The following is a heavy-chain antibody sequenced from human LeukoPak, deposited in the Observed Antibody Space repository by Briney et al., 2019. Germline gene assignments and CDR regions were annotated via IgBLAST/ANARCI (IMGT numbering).Heavy chain of an antibody. Sequence: GGSLRLSCAASGFTFSDYFMGWIRQAPGKGLEWVSYITDNGRKTYYADSVKGRFTISRDNAKYSLYLQMNSLRAEDTAVYYCARVRSPRYFDYWGQGTLVTVSS. CDR2: ITDNGRKT. CDR1: GFTFSDYF. V-gene: IGHV3-11*04. J-gene: IGHJ4*02. CDR3: ARVRSPRYFDY.